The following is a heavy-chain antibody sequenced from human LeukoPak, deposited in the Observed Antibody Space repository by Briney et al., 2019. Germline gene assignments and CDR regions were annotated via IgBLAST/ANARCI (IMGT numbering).Heavy chain of an antibody. V-gene: IGHV4-39*07. CDR2: IYYSGST. CDR3: ARDGNYYGSGSYYGGLDY. J-gene: IGHJ4*02. D-gene: IGHD3-10*01. CDR1: GGSISSSSYY. Sequence: PSETLSLTCTVSGGSISSSSYYWGWIRQPPGKGLEWIGSIYYSGSTYYNPSLKSRVTISVDTSKNQFSLKLSSVTAADTAVYYCARDGNYYGSGSYYGGLDYWGQGTLVTVSS.